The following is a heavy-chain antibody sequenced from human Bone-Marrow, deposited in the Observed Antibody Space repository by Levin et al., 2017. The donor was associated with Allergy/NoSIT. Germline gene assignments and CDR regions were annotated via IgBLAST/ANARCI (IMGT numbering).Heavy chain of an antibody. Sequence: SETLSLTCTVSGGSISGYYWSWIRQPPGKGLEWLGYIYYSGSTNYNPSLKSRVTMSVDTSKNQFSLNLSSVTAADTAVYYCAKYDALRYFDVWGRGTLVTVSS. CDR2: IYYSGST. CDR3: AKYDALRYFDV. V-gene: IGHV4-59*08. D-gene: IGHD3-3*01. J-gene: IGHJ2*01. CDR1: GGSISGYY.